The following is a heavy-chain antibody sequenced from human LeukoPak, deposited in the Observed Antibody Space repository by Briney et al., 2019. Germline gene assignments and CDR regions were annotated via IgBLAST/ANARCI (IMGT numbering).Heavy chain of an antibody. CDR2: ISSSSSYI. J-gene: IGHJ4*02. D-gene: IGHD2-21*02. Sequence: GGSLRLSCAASGFTFSSYSMNWVRQAPGKGLEWVSSISSSSSYIYYADSVKGRFTISRDNAKNSLYLQMNSLRAEDTAVYYCARQRLRGRAQIFDYWGQGTLVTVSS. CDR1: GFTFSSYS. V-gene: IGHV3-21*01. CDR3: ARQRLRGRAQIFDY.